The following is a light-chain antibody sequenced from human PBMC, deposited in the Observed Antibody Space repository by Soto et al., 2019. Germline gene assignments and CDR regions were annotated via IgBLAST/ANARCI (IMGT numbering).Light chain of an antibody. V-gene: IGKV3-20*01. Sequence: VLTQSPDTLSVSPGDRATLSCRASRIIGHNYLAWYQQKPGQAPRLLIYATSTRATGVPERFSGRGSVTDFSLTISRLEPEDFAVYYCQQFGISPWTFGRGTKVEIK. J-gene: IGKJ1*01. CDR3: QQFGISPWT. CDR1: RIIGHNY. CDR2: ATS.